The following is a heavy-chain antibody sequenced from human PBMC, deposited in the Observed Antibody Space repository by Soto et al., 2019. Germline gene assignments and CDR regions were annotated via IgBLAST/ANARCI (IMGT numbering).Heavy chain of an antibody. V-gene: IGHV4-59*01. Sequence: SETLSLTCSVSGGSINNFHWSWIRQPPGKGLEWIGFVFYSGRTTYNPSLQSRVTISVDTSHNHFSLKLRSVTAADTATYYCARIKSGYSYGSIIDFWGQGKLVTVSS. D-gene: IGHD5-18*01. CDR1: GGSINNFH. CDR2: VFYSGRT. CDR3: ARIKSGYSYGSIIDF. J-gene: IGHJ4*02.